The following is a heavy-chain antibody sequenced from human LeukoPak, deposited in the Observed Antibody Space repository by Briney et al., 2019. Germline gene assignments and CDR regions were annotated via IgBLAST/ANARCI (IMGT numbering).Heavy chain of an antibody. CDR2: INWNGGRT. V-gene: IGHV3-20*01. CDR1: GFTFDDYG. D-gene: IGHD2-2*01. Sequence: GGSLRLSCAVSGFTFDDYGMSWVRQAPGKGLEWVAGINWNGGRTGYADSVKGRITISRDNAKNSLYLQMNSLRAEDTALYHCARISCSSISCPFYYYYYMDVWGKGTTVTVSS. J-gene: IGHJ6*03. CDR3: ARISCSSISCPFYYYYYMDV.